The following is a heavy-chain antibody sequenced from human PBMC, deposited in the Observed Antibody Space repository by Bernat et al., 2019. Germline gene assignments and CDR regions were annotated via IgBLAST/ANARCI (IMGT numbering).Heavy chain of an antibody. CDR2: IYSGGST. V-gene: IGHV3-66*01. Sequence: EVQLVESGGGLVQPGGSLRLSCAASGFTVSSNYMSWVRQAPGKGLEWVSVIYSGGSTYYAVSVKGRFTISRDNSKNTLYLQMNSLRAEDTAVYYCARDFWERGYCSSTSCFNWFDPWGKGTLVTVSS. CDR3: ARDFWERGYCSSTSCFNWFDP. J-gene: IGHJ5*02. D-gene: IGHD2-2*01. CDR1: GFTVSSNY.